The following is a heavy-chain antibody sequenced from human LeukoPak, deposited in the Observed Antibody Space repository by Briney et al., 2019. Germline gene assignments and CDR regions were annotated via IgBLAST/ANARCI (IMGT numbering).Heavy chain of an antibody. D-gene: IGHD5-24*01. V-gene: IGHV5-51*01. CDR2: INPRDSDT. CDR1: GYTFRSYW. J-gene: IGHJ3*01. Sequence: GESLNISCKGSGYTFRSYWVGWVRQLPERGLEWMGLINPRDSDTFYSPPFEGQVTISVDNSINTAYLQWSSLKASDTAMYYCARVQDGYSYDAFDVWGQGTVVTVSS. CDR3: ARVQDGYSYDAFDV.